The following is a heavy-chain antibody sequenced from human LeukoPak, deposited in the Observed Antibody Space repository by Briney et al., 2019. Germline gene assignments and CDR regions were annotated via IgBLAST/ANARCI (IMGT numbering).Heavy chain of an antibody. V-gene: IGHV1-3*01. CDR2: INAGNGNT. J-gene: IGHJ3*02. D-gene: IGHD3-10*01. CDR1: GYTFTSYA. Sequence: VASVKVSCKASGYTFTSYAMHWVRQAPGQRLEWMGWINAGNGNTKYSQKFQGRVTITRDTSASTAYMELSSLRSEDTAVYYCARADSLPWFGELSDAFDIWGQGTMVTVSS. CDR3: ARADSLPWFGELSDAFDI.